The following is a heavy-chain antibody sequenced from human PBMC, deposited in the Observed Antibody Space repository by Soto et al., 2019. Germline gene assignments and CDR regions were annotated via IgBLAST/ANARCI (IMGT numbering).Heavy chain of an antibody. Sequence: GGSLRLSCAASGFGLSSYAVSWVRQAPGKGLEWVSVISGSGGATYYADSVKGRFTISRDNSKNTLYLQMNSVRAEDTAVYYCAKSTWDDLPPSFWGQGTPVTVS. V-gene: IGHV3-23*01. CDR1: GFGLSSYA. CDR3: AKSTWDDLPPSF. CDR2: ISGSGGAT. D-gene: IGHD1-26*01. J-gene: IGHJ4*02.